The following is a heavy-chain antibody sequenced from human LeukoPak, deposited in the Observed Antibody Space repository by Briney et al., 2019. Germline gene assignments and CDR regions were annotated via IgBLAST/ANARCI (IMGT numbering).Heavy chain of an antibody. Sequence: PGTSLRLSCAASGFTFSNFGMHWVRQAPDKGLEWVAATWYDGSNKYYADSVKGRFTISRDNSKNTLYLQMNSLRAEDTAVYYCARGPGIAVAPPGYWGQGTLVTVSS. CDR1: GFTFSNFG. D-gene: IGHD6-19*01. CDR3: ARGPGIAVAPPGY. CDR2: TWYDGSNK. V-gene: IGHV3-33*01. J-gene: IGHJ4*02.